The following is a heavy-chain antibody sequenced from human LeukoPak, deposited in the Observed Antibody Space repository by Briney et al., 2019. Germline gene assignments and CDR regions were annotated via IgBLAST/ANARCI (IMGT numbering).Heavy chain of an antibody. CDR1: GYTFTSYD. J-gene: IGHJ6*03. CDR2: MNPNSGNT. V-gene: IGHV1-8*03. D-gene: IGHD1-26*01. CDR3: ARGRSGSYYLTYYYYYYMDV. Sequence: ASVKVSCKASGYTFTSYDINRVRQATGQGLEWMGWMNPNSGNTGYAQKFQGRVTITRNTSISTAYMELSSLRSEDTAVYYCARGRSGSYYLTYYYYYYMDVWGKGTTVTVSS.